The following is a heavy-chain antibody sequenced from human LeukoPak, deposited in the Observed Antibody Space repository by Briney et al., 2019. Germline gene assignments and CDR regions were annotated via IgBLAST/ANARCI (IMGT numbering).Heavy chain of an antibody. V-gene: IGHV3-23*01. CDR2: ISGSGGST. CDR3: AKDRPDGYCSGGSCLAGDY. J-gene: IGHJ4*02. Sequence: GGSLRLSCAASGFTFSSYAMSWVRQAPGKGLEWVSAISGSGGSTYYADSVKGRFTISRGNSKNTLYLQMNSLRAEDTAVYYCAKDRPDGYCSGGSCLAGDYWGQGTLVTVSS. D-gene: IGHD2-15*01. CDR1: GFTFSSYA.